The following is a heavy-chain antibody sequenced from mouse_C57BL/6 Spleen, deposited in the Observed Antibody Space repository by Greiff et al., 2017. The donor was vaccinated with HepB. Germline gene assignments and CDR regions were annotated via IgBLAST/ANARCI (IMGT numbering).Heavy chain of an antibody. V-gene: IGHV7-3*01. CDR1: GFTFTDYY. D-gene: IGHD1-1*01. Sequence: EVQLQESGGGLVQPGGSLSLSCAASGFTFTDYYMSWVRQPPGKALEWLGFIRNKANGYTTEYSASVKGRFTISRDNSQSILYLQMNALRAEDSATYYCARSPYYYYAMDYWGQGTSVTVSS. CDR3: ARSPYYYYAMDY. CDR2: IRNKANGYTT. J-gene: IGHJ4*01.